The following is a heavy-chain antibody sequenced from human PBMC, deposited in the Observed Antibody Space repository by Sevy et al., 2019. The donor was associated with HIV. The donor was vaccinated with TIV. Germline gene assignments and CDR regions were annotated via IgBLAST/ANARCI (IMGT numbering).Heavy chain of an antibody. D-gene: IGHD3-10*01. CDR2: INPNSGGT. CDR3: ARERITMVEGVFITTYYHYGMDV. V-gene: IGHV1-2*06. CDR1: GYTFSNYY. J-gene: IGHJ6*02. Sequence: ASVKVSCKASGYTFSNYYMDWVRQAPGQGLEWMGRINPNSGGTNYAQKFQGRVTMTRDTSIGTAYMELTRLGSDDTAVYYCARERITMVEGVFITTYYHYGMDVWGQGTTVTVSS.